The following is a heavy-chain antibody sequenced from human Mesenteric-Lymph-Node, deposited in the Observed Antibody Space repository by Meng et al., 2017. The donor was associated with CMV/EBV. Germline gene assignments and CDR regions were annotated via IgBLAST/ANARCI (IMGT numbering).Heavy chain of an antibody. D-gene: IGHD3-10*01. CDR3: ATSVGGMDV. Sequence: GSLRLSCTVSGGSISSYYWSWIRQPPGKGLEWIGEINHSGSTNYNPSLKSRVTISVDTSKNQFSLKLSSVTAADTAVYYCATSVGGMDVWGQGTTVTVSS. CDR1: GGSISSYY. V-gene: IGHV4-34*01. CDR2: INHSGST. J-gene: IGHJ6*02.